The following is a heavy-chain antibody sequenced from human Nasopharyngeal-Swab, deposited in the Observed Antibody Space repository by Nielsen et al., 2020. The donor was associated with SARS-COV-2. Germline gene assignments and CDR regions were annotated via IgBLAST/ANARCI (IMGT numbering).Heavy chain of an antibody. Sequence: SETLSLTCTVSGDSLNSNYYWGWIRQPPGKGLEWIAIINYTGGTHFNPSLKTRVTISVDTSNAQFSLKLNSVTAADTAVYYCARLELRSSYFESWGQGTLVTVSS. J-gene: IGHJ4*02. CDR1: GDSLNSNYY. CDR2: INYTGGT. V-gene: IGHV4-39*01. CDR3: ARLELRSSYFES. D-gene: IGHD2-2*01.